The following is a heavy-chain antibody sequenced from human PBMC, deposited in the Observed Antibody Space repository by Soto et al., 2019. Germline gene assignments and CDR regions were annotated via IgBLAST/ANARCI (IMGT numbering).Heavy chain of an antibody. CDR1: GGSISSSRYY. CDR3: ARLSTTPYWFDP. V-gene: IGHV4-39*07. CDR2: VYYSGST. D-gene: IGHD3-22*01. Sequence: SETLSLTCTFSGGSISSSRYYWGWIRQPPGKGLEWIGSVYYSGSTNYNPSLKSRVTISVDTSKNQFSLKLSSVTAADTAVYYCARLSTTPYWFDPWGQGTLVTVSS. J-gene: IGHJ5*02.